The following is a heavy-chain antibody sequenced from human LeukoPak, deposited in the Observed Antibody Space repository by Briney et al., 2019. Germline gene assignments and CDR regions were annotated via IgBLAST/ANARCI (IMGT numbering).Heavy chain of an antibody. CDR2: IIPILGIA. V-gene: IGHV1-69*04. CDR3: ARDLRGDYGDY. CDR1: GGTFSSYA. Sequence: GSSVKVSCKASGGTFSSYAISWVRQAPGQGLEWMGRIIPILGIANYAQKFQGRVTITADKSTSTAYMELSSLRSEDTAVYYCARDLRGDYGDYWSQGTLVTVSS. J-gene: IGHJ4*02.